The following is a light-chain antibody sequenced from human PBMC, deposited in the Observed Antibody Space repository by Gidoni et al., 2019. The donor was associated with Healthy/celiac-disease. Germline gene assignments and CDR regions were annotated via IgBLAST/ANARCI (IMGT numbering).Light chain of an antibody. J-gene: IGKJ5*01. Sequence: EIALTQSPATLSLSPGERATLSCRASQSVSSYLAWYQQKPGQAPRLLIYDASNRATGIPARFSGSGSGTDFTLTISSLEPEDFAVYYCQQRSNWPPITFGQETRLEIK. V-gene: IGKV3-11*01. CDR3: QQRSNWPPIT. CDR2: DAS. CDR1: QSVSSY.